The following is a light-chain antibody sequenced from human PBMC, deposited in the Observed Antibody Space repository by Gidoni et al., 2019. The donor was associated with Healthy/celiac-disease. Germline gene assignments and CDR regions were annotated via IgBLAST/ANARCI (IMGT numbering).Light chain of an antibody. CDR3: QQYNKWPPWT. CDR2: GAS. V-gene: IGKV3-15*01. J-gene: IGKJ1*01. Sequence: EIVMTQSPATLSVSPGERATLSCRASQSVSNNLAWYQQKPGQAPRLLIYGASARATGIPGRFSGSGSGTEFTLTISSLQSEDFAVYYCQQYNKWPPWTFGQXTKVEIK. CDR1: QSVSNN.